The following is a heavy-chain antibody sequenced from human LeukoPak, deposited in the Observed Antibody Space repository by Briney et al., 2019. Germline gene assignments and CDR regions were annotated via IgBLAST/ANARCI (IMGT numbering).Heavy chain of an antibody. J-gene: IGHJ4*02. CDR3: ARDASYGDVYFDY. CDR2: IIPIFGTA. V-gene: IGHV1-69*13. Sequence: VASVKVSCKASGGTFSSYAISWVRQAPGQGLEWMGGIIPIFGTANYAQKFQGRVTITADESTSTAYMELSSLRSEDTAVYYCARDASYGDVYFDYWGQGTLVTVSS. CDR1: GGTFSSYA. D-gene: IGHD4-17*01.